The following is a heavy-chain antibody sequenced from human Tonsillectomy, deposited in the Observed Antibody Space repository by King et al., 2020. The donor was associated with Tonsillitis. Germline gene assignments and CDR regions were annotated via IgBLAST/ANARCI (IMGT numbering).Heavy chain of an antibody. V-gene: IGHV3-21*01. CDR2: ISSSSRYI. J-gene: IGHJ3*02. CDR3: AKDRGAHYYDSSRGGFDI. Sequence: VQLVESGGGLVKPGGSLRLSCATFGFTFNNFDMHWVRQAPGKGLEWVSAISSSSRYIYYADSLKGRFTVSRDKAKNSMFLQMNSLRFEDTAVYYCAKDRGAHYYDSSRGGFDIWGKGTMVTVSS. CDR1: GFTFNNFD. D-gene: IGHD3-22*01.